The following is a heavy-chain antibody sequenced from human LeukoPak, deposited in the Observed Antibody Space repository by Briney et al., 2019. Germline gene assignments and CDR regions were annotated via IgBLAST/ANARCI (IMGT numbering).Heavy chain of an antibody. CDR1: GFTSSRFG. CDR2: IWYDGSNK. CDR3: ARDYYYDSSGYWDYYFDY. Sequence: GGSLRLSCAASGFTSSRFGMHWVRQAPGKGLEWVAVIWYDGSNKYYADSVKGRFTISRDNSRNTLYLEMNSLRAEDTAVYYCARDYYYDSSGYWDYYFDYWGQGTLVSVSS. J-gene: IGHJ4*02. D-gene: IGHD3-22*01. V-gene: IGHV3-33*01.